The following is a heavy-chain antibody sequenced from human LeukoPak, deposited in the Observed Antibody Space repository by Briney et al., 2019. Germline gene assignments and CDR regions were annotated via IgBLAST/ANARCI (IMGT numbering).Heavy chain of an antibody. Sequence: GGSLRLSCAASGFTFSSYWMSWVRQAPGKGLEWVANIKQDGSEKYYVDSVKGRFTISRDNAKNSLYLQMNSLRAKDMAVYYCASPIYCSSTSCPFDYWGQGTLVTVSS. CDR2: IKQDGSEK. J-gene: IGHJ4*02. CDR1: GFTFSSYW. CDR3: ASPIYCSSTSCPFDY. D-gene: IGHD2-2*01. V-gene: IGHV3-7*01.